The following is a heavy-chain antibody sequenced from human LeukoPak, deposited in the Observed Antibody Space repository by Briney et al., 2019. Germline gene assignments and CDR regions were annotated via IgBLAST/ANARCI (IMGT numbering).Heavy chain of an antibody. CDR3: ARASIRYYDSSAYSH. D-gene: IGHD3-22*01. V-gene: IGHV4-59*01. Sequence: PSETLSLTCTVSGDFISTYYWSWIRQPLGKGLEWIGYVYYTGSTNYNPSLKGRVTISVDTSKNQFFLKLSSVTAADTAMYYCARASIRYYDSSAYSHWGQGALVTVSS. CDR2: VYYTGST. J-gene: IGHJ4*02. CDR1: GDFISTYY.